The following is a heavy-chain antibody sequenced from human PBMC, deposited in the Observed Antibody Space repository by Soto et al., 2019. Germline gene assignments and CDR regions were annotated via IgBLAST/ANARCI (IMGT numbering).Heavy chain of an antibody. V-gene: IGHV3-30-3*01. CDR1: GFTFSSYA. J-gene: IGHJ6*02. Sequence: PGGSLRLSCAASGFTFSSYAMHWVRQAPGKGLEWVAVISYDGSNKYYADSVKGRFTISRDNSKNTLYLQMNSLRAEDTAVYYCARVLVGSGSSGYYYYYGMDVWGQGTTVTVSS. D-gene: IGHD6-19*01. CDR2: ISYDGSNK. CDR3: ARVLVGSGSSGYYYYYGMDV.